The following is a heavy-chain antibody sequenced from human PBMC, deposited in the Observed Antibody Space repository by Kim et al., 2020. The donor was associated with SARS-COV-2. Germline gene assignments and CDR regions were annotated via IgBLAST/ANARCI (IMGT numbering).Heavy chain of an antibody. CDR2: FDPEDGET. V-gene: IGHV1-24*01. Sequence: ASVKVSCKVSGYTLTELSMHWVRQAPGKGLEWMGGFDPEDGETIYAQKFQGRVTMTEDTSTDTAYMELSSLRSEDTAVYYCAIKAAADPQLYYYYGMDVWGQGTTVTVSS. J-gene: IGHJ6*02. CDR1: GYTLTELS. CDR3: AIKAAADPQLYYYYGMDV. D-gene: IGHD6-13*01.